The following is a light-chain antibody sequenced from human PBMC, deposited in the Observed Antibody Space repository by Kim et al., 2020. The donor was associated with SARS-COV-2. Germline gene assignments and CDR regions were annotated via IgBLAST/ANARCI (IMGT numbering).Light chain of an antibody. CDR2: DNN. V-gene: IGLV1-51*01. J-gene: IGLJ2*01. Sequence: GQKLTIPSSGNNSNIAINYVSWYQQLPRTAPKLLIYDNNKRTSGIPDRFAGSKSGTSATLTISGLQTGDTADYFCGVWDTTLSAAIFGGGTQLTVL. CDR3: GVWDTTLSAAI. CDR1: NSNIAINY.